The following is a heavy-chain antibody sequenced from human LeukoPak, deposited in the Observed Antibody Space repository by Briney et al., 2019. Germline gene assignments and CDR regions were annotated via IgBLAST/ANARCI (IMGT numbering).Heavy chain of an antibody. CDR2: IGSAGDT. CDR3: AKGGGRALQSRGYGMDV. J-gene: IGHJ6*02. V-gene: IGHV3-13*01. D-gene: IGHD5-24*01. CDR1: AITFSRYD. Sequence: GGSLRLSCAASAITFSRYDMHWVRQATGKGLEWVSAIGSAGDTYYPGSVRGRFTISRENAKKSLYLQMNSLRAEDTAVYYCAKGGGRALQSRGYGMDVWGQGTTVTVSS.